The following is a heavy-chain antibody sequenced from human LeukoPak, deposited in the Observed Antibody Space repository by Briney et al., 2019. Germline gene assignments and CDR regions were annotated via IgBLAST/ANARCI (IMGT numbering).Heavy chain of an antibody. CDR1: GGSISSYY. J-gene: IGHJ6*03. CDR2: IYYSGST. Sequence: SETLSLTCTVSGGSISSYYWSWTRQPPGKGLEWIGYIYYSGSTNYNPSLKSRVTISVDTSKNQFSLKLSSVTAADTAVYYCARGPSMTTVTTRARYYYMDVWGKGTTVTVSS. V-gene: IGHV4-59*12. D-gene: IGHD4-17*01. CDR3: ARGPSMTTVTTRARYYYMDV.